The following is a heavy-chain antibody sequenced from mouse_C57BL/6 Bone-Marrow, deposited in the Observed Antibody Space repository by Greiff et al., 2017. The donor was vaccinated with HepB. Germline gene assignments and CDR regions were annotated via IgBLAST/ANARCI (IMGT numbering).Heavy chain of an antibody. J-gene: IGHJ1*03. CDR3: TGCYWYFDV. CDR1: GFTFSNYW. V-gene: IGHV6-3*01. CDR2: IRLKSDNYAT. Sequence: EVQVVESGGGLVQPGGSMKLSCVASGFTFSNYWMNWVRQSPEKGLEWVAQIRLKSDNYATHYAESVKGRFTISRDDSKSSVYLQMNNLRAEDTGIYYCTGCYWYFDVWGTGTTVTVSS.